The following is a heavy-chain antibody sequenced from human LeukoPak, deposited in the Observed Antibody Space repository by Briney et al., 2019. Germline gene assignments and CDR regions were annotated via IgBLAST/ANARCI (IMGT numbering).Heavy chain of an antibody. Sequence: PSETLSLTCTVSGGSISSSYGTWIRQPAGKGLEWIGRIYSSGSTNYSPSLKSRVTMSVDTSKNQFSLKLNSVTAADTAVYYCAKGGSYHGYWGQGTLVTVSS. CDR1: GGSISSSY. D-gene: IGHD1-26*01. J-gene: IGHJ4*02. CDR2: IYSSGST. V-gene: IGHV4-4*07. CDR3: AKGGSYHGY.